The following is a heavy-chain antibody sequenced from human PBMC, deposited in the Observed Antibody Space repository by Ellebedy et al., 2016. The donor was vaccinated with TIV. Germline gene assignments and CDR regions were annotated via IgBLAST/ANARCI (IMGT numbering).Heavy chain of an antibody. Sequence: AGSLRLSCAASALTFSTKWMPWVHHAPGKGLVWVSHINGDGSHTIYADSVKGRFTISRDNAKNTLYLQMNSLRADDTAVYYCARDLYYGIDFWGQGTTVTVSS. D-gene: IGHD2-8*01. V-gene: IGHV3-74*01. J-gene: IGHJ6*02. CDR2: INGDGSHT. CDR3: ARDLYYGIDF. CDR1: ALTFSTKW.